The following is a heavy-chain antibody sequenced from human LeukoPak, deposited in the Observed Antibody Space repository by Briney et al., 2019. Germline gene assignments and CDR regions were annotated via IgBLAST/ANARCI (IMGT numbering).Heavy chain of an antibody. CDR2: INVYNGNT. D-gene: IGHD4-17*01. CDR3: ARDGNDYGDYGARY. J-gene: IGHJ4*02. Sequence: ASVKVSCKASGYTFTSYGISWVRQAPGQGPEWMGWINVYNGNTNYTQKLQGRVTMTTDTSTSTAYMELRSLRSDDTAVYYCARDGNDYGDYGARYWGQGSLVTVSS. V-gene: IGHV1-18*01. CDR1: GYTFTSYG.